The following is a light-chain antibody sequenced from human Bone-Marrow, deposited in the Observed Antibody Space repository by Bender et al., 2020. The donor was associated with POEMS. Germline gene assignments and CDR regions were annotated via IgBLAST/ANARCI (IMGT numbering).Light chain of an antibody. CDR1: NSNIGTNA. J-gene: IGLJ3*02. Sequence: QSVLTQPPSASGTPGQRVTISCSGSNSNIGTNAVNWYHQFPGTPPKLLIYSDNQRPSGVPDRFYAFKAGTSASLAISGLQSEDEADYYCAAWEAGLSGGVFGGGTKLTVL. V-gene: IGLV1-44*01. CDR2: SDN. CDR3: AAWEAGLSGGV.